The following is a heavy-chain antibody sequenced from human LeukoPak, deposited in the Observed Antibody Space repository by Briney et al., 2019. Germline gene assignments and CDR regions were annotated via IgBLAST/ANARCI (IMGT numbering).Heavy chain of an antibody. J-gene: IGHJ6*03. CDR3: ARGPAATAYYYYYMVV. CDR1: GYTFTGYY. CDR2: INPNSGGT. D-gene: IGHD2-2*01. Sequence: GASVKVSCKASGYTFTGYYMHWVRQAPGQGLEWMGWINPNSGGTNYAQKFQGRVTMTRDTSISTAYMELSRLRSDDTAVYYCARGPAATAYYYYYMVVWGKGTTVTVSS. V-gene: IGHV1-2*02.